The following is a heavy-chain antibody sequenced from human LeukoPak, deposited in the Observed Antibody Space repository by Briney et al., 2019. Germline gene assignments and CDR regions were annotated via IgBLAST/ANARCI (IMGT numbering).Heavy chain of an antibody. V-gene: IGHV3-23*01. CDR3: ARLSGFSDY. J-gene: IGHJ4*02. CDR2: ISGSGGST. CDR1: GFTFSSYA. D-gene: IGHD5-12*01. Sequence: GGSLRLSCTASGFTFSSYAMSWVRQAPGKGLEWVSVISGSGGSTNYADSVKGRFTISRDNSKNTLYLQMDSLRAEDTAVYYCARLSGFSDYWGQGTLVTVSS.